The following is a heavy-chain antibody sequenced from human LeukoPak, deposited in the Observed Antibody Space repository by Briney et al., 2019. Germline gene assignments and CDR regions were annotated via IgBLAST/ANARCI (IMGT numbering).Heavy chain of an antibody. J-gene: IGHJ4*02. Sequence: SETLSLTCAVYGGSFSGYYWSWIRQPPGKGLEWIGEINHSGGTNHNPSLKSRVTISVDTSKNQFSLKLSSVTAADTAVYYCARESAVAGTLVDYWGQGTLVTVSS. V-gene: IGHV4-34*01. CDR1: GGSFSGYY. D-gene: IGHD6-19*01. CDR3: ARESAVAGTLVDY. CDR2: INHSGGT.